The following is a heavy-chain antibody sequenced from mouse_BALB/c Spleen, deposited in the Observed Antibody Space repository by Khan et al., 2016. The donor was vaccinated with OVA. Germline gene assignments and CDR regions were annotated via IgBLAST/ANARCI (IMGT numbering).Heavy chain of an antibody. CDR2: INTHSGVP. CDR3: ARGGAAYYRNDGGAMNY. CDR1: GYTFTTAG. D-gene: IGHD2-14*01. J-gene: IGHJ4*01. V-gene: IGHV9-4*02. Sequence: HIQLVQSGPELKKPGETVRISCKASGYTFTTAGMQWVQKMPGKGLKWIGWINTHSGVPKYAEDFKGRFAFSLETSASTVYLQIPTLNNEDTATYYGARGGAAYYRNDGGAMNYWGQGTSVTVSS.